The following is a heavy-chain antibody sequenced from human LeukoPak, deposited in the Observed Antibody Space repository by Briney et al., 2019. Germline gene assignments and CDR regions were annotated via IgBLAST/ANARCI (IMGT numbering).Heavy chain of an antibody. D-gene: IGHD3-22*01. J-gene: IGHJ4*02. CDR2: ISYDGSNK. CDR3: ARGHDSSGYSLY. CDR1: GFRFSNYA. V-gene: IGHV3-30-3*01. Sequence: GGSLRLSCTASGFRFSNYAMHWVRQAPGKGLEWVAVISYDGSNKYYADSVKGRFTISRDNSKNTLYLQMNSLRAEDTAVYYCARGHDSSGYSLYWGQGTLVTVSS.